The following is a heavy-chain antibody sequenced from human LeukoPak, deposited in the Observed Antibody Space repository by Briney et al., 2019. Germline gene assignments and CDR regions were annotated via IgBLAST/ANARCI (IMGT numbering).Heavy chain of an antibody. V-gene: IGHV3-23*01. Sequence: GGSLRLSCTASGFAINSEAMRWVRQAPGKGLEGGSAISGVGDGYYTESVKGPFTISRDNSKNTLYLQMNSLRAEDTAVYYCAKIRMTTVTYWGQGTLVTVSS. D-gene: IGHD4-17*01. CDR2: ISGVGDG. J-gene: IGHJ4*02. CDR1: GFAINSEA. CDR3: AKIRMTTVTY.